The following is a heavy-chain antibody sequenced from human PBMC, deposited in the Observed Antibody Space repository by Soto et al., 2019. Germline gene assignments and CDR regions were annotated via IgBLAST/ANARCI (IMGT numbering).Heavy chain of an antibody. Sequence: GGSLILSCAASGFTFSSYWMHWVRQAPGKGLVWVSRINSDGSSTSYADSVKGRFTISRDNAKNTLYLQMNSLRAEDTAVYYCARDPGYCSGGSCYSAFDIWGQGTMVTVSS. CDR1: GFTFSSYW. J-gene: IGHJ3*02. CDR3: ARDPGYCSGGSCYSAFDI. V-gene: IGHV3-74*01. D-gene: IGHD2-15*01. CDR2: INSDGSST.